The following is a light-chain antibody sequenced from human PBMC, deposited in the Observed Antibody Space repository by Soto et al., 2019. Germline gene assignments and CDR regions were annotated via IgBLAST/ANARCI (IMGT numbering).Light chain of an antibody. CDR2: GAS. CDR1: QSISDT. Sequence: EVVMTQSPVTLSVSPGGRATLSCRACQSISDTLAWYQQKPGQAPRLLIHGASTRAPGFPARFSGSGSGTDFTLTISSLQSEDFAVYYCQQYNNWPWTFGQGTKVDIK. J-gene: IGKJ1*01. V-gene: IGKV3-15*01. CDR3: QQYNNWPWT.